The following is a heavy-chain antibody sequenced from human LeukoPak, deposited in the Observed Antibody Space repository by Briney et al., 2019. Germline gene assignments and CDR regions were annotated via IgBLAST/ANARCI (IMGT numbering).Heavy chain of an antibody. V-gene: IGHV3-33*01. D-gene: IGHD3-22*01. CDR3: ARAYYYDVSETPDY. Sequence: GVSLRLSCVASGFTFSNYGMHWVRQAPGKGLEWVAVIWYDGSNEYYADSVKGRFTISRDTSKNTLYLQMNSLRAEDTAVYYCARAYYYDVSETPDYWGQGTLVTVSS. CDR2: IWYDGSNE. J-gene: IGHJ4*02. CDR1: GFTFSNYG.